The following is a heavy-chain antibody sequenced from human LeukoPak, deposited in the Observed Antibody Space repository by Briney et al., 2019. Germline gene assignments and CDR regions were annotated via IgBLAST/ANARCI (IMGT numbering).Heavy chain of an antibody. CDR1: GFTFDDYA. CDR2: ISWNSGSI. Sequence: GRSLGLSCAASGFTFDDYAMHWVRQAPGKGLEWVSGISWNSGSIGYADSVKGRFTISRDNAKNSLYLQMNSLRAEDMALYYCAKGQSITVAGLLAFDIWGQGTMVTVSS. J-gene: IGHJ3*02. V-gene: IGHV3-9*03. D-gene: IGHD6-19*01. CDR3: AKGQSITVAGLLAFDI.